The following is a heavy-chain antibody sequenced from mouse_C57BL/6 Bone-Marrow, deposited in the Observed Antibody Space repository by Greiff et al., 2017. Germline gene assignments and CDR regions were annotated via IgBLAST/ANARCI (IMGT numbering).Heavy chain of an antibody. J-gene: IGHJ4*01. Sequence: VQLQQSVAELVRPGASVKLSCTASGFNIKNTYMHWVKQRPEQGLEWIGRIDPANGNTKYAPKFQGKATITADKSSSTAYMQLSSLTSEDSAVYYCARSIGVGAMDYWGQGTSVTVSS. V-gene: IGHV14-3*01. CDR1: GFNIKNTY. CDR3: ARSIGVGAMDY. CDR2: IDPANGNT.